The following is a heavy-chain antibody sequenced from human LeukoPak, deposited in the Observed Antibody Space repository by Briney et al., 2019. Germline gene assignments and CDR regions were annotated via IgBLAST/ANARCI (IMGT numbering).Heavy chain of an antibody. Sequence: GGSLRLSCAASGFTFSNYAMNWVRQAPGKGLEWVSAISGSGGSTYYADSVKGRFTISRDNSKNTLYLQMNSLRAENTAVYYCAKDPKYYDILTGFHYYGMDVWGQGTTVTVSS. D-gene: IGHD3-9*01. V-gene: IGHV3-23*01. CDR3: AKDPKYYDILTGFHYYGMDV. J-gene: IGHJ6*02. CDR1: GFTFSNYA. CDR2: ISGSGGST.